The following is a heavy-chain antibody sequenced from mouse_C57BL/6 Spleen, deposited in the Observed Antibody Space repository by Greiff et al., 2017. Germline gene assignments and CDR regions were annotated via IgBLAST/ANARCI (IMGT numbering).Heavy chain of an antibody. D-gene: IGHD1-1*01. Sequence: QVQLQQPGAELVRPGSSVKLSCKASGYTFTSYWLHWVKQRPIQGLEWIGNIDPSDSETHYNQKFKDKATLTVDKSSSTAYMQRSSLTSEDSAVYYCARRITTVDSYWYFDVWGTGTTVTVSS. J-gene: IGHJ1*03. CDR1: GYTFTSYW. CDR2: IDPSDSET. V-gene: IGHV1-52*01. CDR3: ARRITTVDSYWYFDV.